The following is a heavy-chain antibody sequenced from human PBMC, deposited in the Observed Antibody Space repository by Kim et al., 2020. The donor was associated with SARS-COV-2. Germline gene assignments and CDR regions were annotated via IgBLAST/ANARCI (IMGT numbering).Heavy chain of an antibody. CDR2: SIT. CDR3: IRDNIQPGDL. D-gene: IGHD3-16*01. Sequence: SITTYAEAVLGRFSISRDNAKNNLYLQMNSPRVEDTAIYYCIRDNIQPGDLWGQGVMVTVSS. J-gene: IGHJ4*02. V-gene: IGHV3-74*01.